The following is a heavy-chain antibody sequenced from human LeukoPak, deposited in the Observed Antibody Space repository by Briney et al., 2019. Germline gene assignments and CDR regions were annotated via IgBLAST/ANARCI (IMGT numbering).Heavy chain of an antibody. Sequence: GGSLRLSCAASGFTFSSYWMNWVRQAPGKGLVWVSRIASDGSSTTYADSVKGRFSISRDNAKNTLYLQMNSLRAEDTAVYYCARSMDVWGQGTTVTVSS. V-gene: IGHV3-74*01. CDR2: IASDGSST. CDR3: ARSMDV. J-gene: IGHJ6*02. CDR1: GFTFSSYW.